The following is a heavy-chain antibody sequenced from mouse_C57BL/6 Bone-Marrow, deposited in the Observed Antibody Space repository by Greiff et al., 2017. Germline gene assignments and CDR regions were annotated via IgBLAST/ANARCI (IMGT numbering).Heavy chain of an antibody. J-gene: IGHJ1*03. V-gene: IGHV1-85*01. CDR1: GYTFTSYD. CDR2: IYPRDGST. Sequence: VKLVESGPELVKPGASVKLSCKASGYTFTSYDINWVKQRPGQGLVWIGWIYPRDGSTKYNEQFKGKATLTVDTASSTAYMELHSLTSEDSAVYFCARLEFDGSSGDWYFDVWGTGTTVTVSS. D-gene: IGHD1-1*01. CDR3: ARLEFDGSSGDWYFDV.